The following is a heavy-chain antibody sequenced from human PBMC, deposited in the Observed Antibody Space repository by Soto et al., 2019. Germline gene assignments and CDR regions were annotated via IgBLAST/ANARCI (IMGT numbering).Heavy chain of an antibody. CDR1: GGTLRSHA. V-gene: IGHV1-69*01. D-gene: IGHD3-22*01. J-gene: IGHJ6*02. Sequence: QVQLVQSGAEVKKPGSSVRVSCKASGGTLRSHAINWVRQAPGQGREWMGGIIPISGSPYYAQKFQVRVTITADESSITAYMELSSLRSEDTAVYYCAGIVEIPYYHGMDVWGQGTTVTVSS. CDR3: AGIVEIPYYHGMDV. CDR2: IIPISGSP.